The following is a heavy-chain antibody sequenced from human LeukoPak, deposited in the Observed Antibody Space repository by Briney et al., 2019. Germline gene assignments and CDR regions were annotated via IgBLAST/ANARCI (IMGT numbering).Heavy chain of an antibody. CDR3: ARGRFGGAFDP. Sequence: PGGSLRLSCAASGFTFSSYGMSWVRQAPGKGLQWVSVIIGSGSSTYYADSVKGRFTISRDNAKNSLYLQMNSLRAEDTAVYYCARGRFGGAFDPWGQGTLVTVSS. J-gene: IGHJ5*02. V-gene: IGHV3-23*01. D-gene: IGHD3-10*01. CDR1: GFTFSSYG. CDR2: IIGSGSST.